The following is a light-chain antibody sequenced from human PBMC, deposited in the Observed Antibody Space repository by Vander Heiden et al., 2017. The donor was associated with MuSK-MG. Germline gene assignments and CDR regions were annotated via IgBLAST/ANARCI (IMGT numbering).Light chain of an antibody. CDR1: QDISNY. CDR2: DAS. CDR3: QQRGT. Sequence: DIQMTQSPSSLSASVGDRVTITCQASQDISNYLNWYQQKPGKAPKLLIDDASNLETGVPSRFSGSGSGTDFTFTISSLQPEDIATYYCQQRGTFGPGTKVDI. J-gene: IGKJ3*01. V-gene: IGKV1-33*01.